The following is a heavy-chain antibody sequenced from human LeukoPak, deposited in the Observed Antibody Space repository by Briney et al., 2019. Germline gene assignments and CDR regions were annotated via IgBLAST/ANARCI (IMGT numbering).Heavy chain of an antibody. CDR3: TPVMVEDRGF. Sequence: GGSLRLSCAASGFIFNKAWMNWVRQAPGKGPEWVGRIKSNNDGGTTDYASPVEGRLIISRNDSKNTIYLQMNRLIIDDTAIYYCTPVMVEDRGFWGQGTLVTVSS. V-gene: IGHV3-15*01. CDR2: IKSNNDGGTT. D-gene: IGHD2-21*01. CDR1: GFIFNKAW. J-gene: IGHJ4*02.